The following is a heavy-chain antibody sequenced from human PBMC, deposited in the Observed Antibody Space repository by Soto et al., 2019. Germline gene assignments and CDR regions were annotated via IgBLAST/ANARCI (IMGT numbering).Heavy chain of an antibody. D-gene: IGHD2-2*03. V-gene: IGHV3-7*01. CDR1: GFTFSTYW. CDR2: IRQDGSQK. Sequence: EVQLVDSGGGLVQPGGSLRLSCAASGFTFSTYWMSWVRQAPGKGLEWVANIRQDGSQKYYVDSVKGRFTISRDNAKNSLDLQMNSLRADDTAVYYCARGGYCSSTSCSLFDYWGQGTLVTVSS. CDR3: ARGGYCSSTSCSLFDY. J-gene: IGHJ4*02.